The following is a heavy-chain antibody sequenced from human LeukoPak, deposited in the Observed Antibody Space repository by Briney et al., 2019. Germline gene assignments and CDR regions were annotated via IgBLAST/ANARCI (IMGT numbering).Heavy chain of an antibody. CDR1: GGTFSSYA. CDR3: ARNPLGYCSSTSCYTPPLPYYYMDV. V-gene: IGHV1-69*05. CDR2: IIPIFGTA. J-gene: IGHJ6*03. Sequence: GSSVKVSCKASGGTFSSYAISWVRQAPGQGLEWMGGIIPIFGTANYAQKFQGRVTITTDESTSTAYMELSSRRSEDTAVYYGARNPLGYCSSTSCYTPPLPYYYMDVWGKGTTVTVSS. D-gene: IGHD2-2*02.